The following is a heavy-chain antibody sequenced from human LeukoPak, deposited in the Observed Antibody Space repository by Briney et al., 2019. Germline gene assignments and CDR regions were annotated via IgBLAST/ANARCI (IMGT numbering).Heavy chain of an antibody. D-gene: IGHD6-19*01. J-gene: IGHJ6*02. V-gene: IGHV3-21*04. Sequence: GGSLRLSCAASGFTFTSYIMHWVRQAPGKGLEWVSSISGSSAYIYYADSVKGRFTISRDNAKNSLSLQMNSLRAEDTAVYYCARPGISYSSGWYREAYYYYGMDVWGQGTTVTVSS. CDR1: GFTFTSYI. CDR3: ARPGISYSSGWYREAYYYYGMDV. CDR2: ISGSSAYI.